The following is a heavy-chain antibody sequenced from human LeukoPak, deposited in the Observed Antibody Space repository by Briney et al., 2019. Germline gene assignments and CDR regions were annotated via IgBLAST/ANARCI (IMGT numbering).Heavy chain of an antibody. V-gene: IGHV1-69*05. CDR2: IIPIFGTA. J-gene: IGHJ4*02. CDR1: GGTFSSYA. D-gene: IGHD2-2*01. CDR3: ASTSLMVCSSITCYPDY. Sequence: SVKVSCKASGGTFSSYAISWVRQAPGQGLEWMGRIIPIFGTANYAQKFQGRVTITTDESTSTAYMELSSLRSEDTAVYYCASTSLMVCSSITCYPDYWGQGILVTVSS.